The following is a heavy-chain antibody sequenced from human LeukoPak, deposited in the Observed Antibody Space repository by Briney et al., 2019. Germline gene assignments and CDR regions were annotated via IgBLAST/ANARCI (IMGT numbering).Heavy chain of an antibody. CDR1: GFTFGIYG. J-gene: IGHJ6*02. D-gene: IGHD3-10*01. V-gene: IGHV3-33*01. CDR2: IWINGRDE. Sequence: GRSLRLSCAASGFTFGIYGMHWVRQAPGKGLEWVASIWINGRDETYVDSVKGRFSISRDNSTLFLQMNSLRPEDTAIYFCARGKGSGGFGYLYYGVDVWGQGTTVTVSS. CDR3: ARGKGSGGFGYLYYGVDV.